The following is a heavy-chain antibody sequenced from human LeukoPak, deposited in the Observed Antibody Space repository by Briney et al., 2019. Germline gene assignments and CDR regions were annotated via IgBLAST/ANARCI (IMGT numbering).Heavy chain of an antibody. Sequence: ASVKVSCKASGYTFTSYAMHWVRQAPGQRLEWMGWINAGNGNTKYSQKFQGRVTITRDTSASTAYMELSSLRSEDTAVYYCAREPGSSGWYTEAFDIWGQGTMVTVSS. CDR1: GYTFTSYA. CDR3: AREPGSSGWYTEAFDI. V-gene: IGHV1-3*01. D-gene: IGHD6-19*01. CDR2: INAGNGNT. J-gene: IGHJ3*02.